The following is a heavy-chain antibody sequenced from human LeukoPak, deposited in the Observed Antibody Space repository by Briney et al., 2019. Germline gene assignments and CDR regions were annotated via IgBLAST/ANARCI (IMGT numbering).Heavy chain of an antibody. CDR3: AKDMIWFGELLESPTFDY. D-gene: IGHD3-10*01. CDR1: GYTFTSYD. V-gene: IGHV1-8*01. Sequence: ASVKVSCKASGYTFTSYDINWVRQATGQGLEWMGWMNPNSGNTGYAQKFQGRVTMTRNTSISTAYMELSSLRAEDTALYYCAKDMIWFGELLESPTFDYWGQGTLVTVSS. CDR2: MNPNSGNT. J-gene: IGHJ4*02.